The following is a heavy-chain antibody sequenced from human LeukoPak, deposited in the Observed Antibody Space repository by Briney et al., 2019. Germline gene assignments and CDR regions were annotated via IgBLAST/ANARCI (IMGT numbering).Heavy chain of an antibody. D-gene: IGHD2-15*01. CDR2: IYHSGST. CDR1: GFTFSNYEM. CDR3: ARKVVAATWGMDV. Sequence: GSLRLSCAASGFTFSNYEMNWVRQPPGKGLEWIGEIYHSGSTNYNPSLKSRVTISVDKSKNQFSLKLSSVTAADTAVYYCARKVVAATWGMDVWGQGTTVTVSS. J-gene: IGHJ6*02. V-gene: IGHV4-4*02.